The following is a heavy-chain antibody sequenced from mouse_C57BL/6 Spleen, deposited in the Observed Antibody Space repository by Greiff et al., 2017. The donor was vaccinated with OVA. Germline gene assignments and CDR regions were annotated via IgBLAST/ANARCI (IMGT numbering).Heavy chain of an antibody. Sequence: QVQLQQPGAELVRPGSSVKLSCKASGYTFTSYWMDWVKQRPGQGLEWIGNIYPSDSETHYNQKFKDKATLTVDKSSSTAYMQLSSLTSEDSAVYYCARRYDYGPLYAMDYWGQGTSVTVSS. CDR3: ARRYDYGPLYAMDY. D-gene: IGHD2-4*01. CDR1: GYTFTSYW. CDR2: IYPSDSET. J-gene: IGHJ4*01. V-gene: IGHV1-61*01.